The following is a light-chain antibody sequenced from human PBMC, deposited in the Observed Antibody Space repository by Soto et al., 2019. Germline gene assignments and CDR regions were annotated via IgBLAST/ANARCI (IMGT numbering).Light chain of an antibody. V-gene: IGKV3-11*01. CDR2: DAS. CDR3: QQRSNWPPLT. Sequence: EXVLTQSPATLSLSLGERATQSSRASQSVSSYLAWYQQKPGQAPRLLIYDASNRATGIPARFSGSGSGTDFTLTISSLEPEDFAVYYCQQRSNWPPLTFGGGTKVDIK. CDR1: QSVSSY. J-gene: IGKJ4*01.